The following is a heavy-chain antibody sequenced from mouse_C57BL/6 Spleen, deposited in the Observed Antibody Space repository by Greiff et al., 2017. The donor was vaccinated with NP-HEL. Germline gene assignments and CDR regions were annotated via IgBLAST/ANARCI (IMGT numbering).Heavy chain of an antibody. CDR2: IYPGDGDT. D-gene: IGHD2-1*01. Sequence: QVQLKQSGAELVKPGASVKISCKASGYAFSSYWMNWVKQRPGKGLEWIGQIYPGDGDTNYNGKFKGKATLTADKSSSTAYMTLSSLTSEDSAVYFCARSSYDGTYYAMDYWGQGTSVTVSS. CDR3: ARSSYDGTYYAMDY. V-gene: IGHV1-80*01. CDR1: GYAFSSYW. J-gene: IGHJ4*01.